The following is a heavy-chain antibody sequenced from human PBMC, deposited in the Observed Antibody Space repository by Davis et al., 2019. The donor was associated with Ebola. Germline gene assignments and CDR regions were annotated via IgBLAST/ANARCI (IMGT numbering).Heavy chain of an antibody. V-gene: IGHV3-15*01. Sequence: PGGSLRLSCAASGFSFSHTWMTWIRQAPGKGLECVGRIRSKTDGGTTDYATFVKGRFIVSRDDSENTLYLQMSSLRTEDTAVYYCTTIDFCNENPDFWGQGTLVTVSS. J-gene: IGHJ4*02. CDR3: TTIDFCNENPDF. CDR2: IRSKTDGGTT. D-gene: IGHD3-3*01. CDR1: GFSFSHTW.